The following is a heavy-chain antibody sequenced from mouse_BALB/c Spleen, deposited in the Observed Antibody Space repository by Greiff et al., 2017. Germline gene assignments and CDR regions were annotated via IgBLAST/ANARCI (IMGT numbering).Heavy chain of an antibody. CDR2: IYPGGGYT. CDR3: ARRGVTTATLDY. D-gene: IGHD1-2*01. V-gene: IGHV1-63*02. CDR1: GYTFTNYW. J-gene: IGHJ2*01. Sequence: VQLQQSGAELVRPGTSVKISCKASGYTFTNYWLGWVKQRPGHGLEWIGDIYPGGGYTNYNEKFKGKATLTADTSSSTAYMQLSSLTSEDSAVYFCARRGVTTATLDYWGQGTTLTVSS.